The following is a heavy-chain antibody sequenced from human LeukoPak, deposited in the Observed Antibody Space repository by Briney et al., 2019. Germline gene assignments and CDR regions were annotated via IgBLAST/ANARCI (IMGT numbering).Heavy chain of an antibody. CDR1: GFTFSSYA. V-gene: IGHV3-64D*09. D-gene: IGHD3-22*01. CDR2: ISSNGGST. CDR3: VTLYYYDSSGYYSNWFDP. J-gene: IGHJ5*02. Sequence: GGSLRLSCSASGFTFSSYAMHWVRQAPGKGLEYVSAISSNGGSTYYADSVKGRFTISRDNSKNTLYLQMSSLRAEDTAVYYCVTLYYYDSSGYYSNWFDPWGQGTLVTVSS.